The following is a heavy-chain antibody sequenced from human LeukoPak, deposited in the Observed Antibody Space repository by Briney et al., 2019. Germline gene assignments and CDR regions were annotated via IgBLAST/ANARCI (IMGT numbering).Heavy chain of an antibody. Sequence: PGGSLRLSCAASGFTFSHYGMHWVRQAPGKGLEWVAVISSDGGKKYYADSVKGRFTISRDNSKNTLYLEMNSLRAEDTAVYYCAKALYGGHDYWGQGTLVTVSS. V-gene: IGHV3-30*18. CDR2: ISSDGGKK. J-gene: IGHJ4*02. D-gene: IGHD4-23*01. CDR1: GFTFSHYG. CDR3: AKALYGGHDY.